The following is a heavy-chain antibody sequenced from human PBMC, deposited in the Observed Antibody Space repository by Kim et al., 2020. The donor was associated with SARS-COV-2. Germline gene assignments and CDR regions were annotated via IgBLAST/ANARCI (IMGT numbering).Heavy chain of an antibody. D-gene: IGHD3-22*01. Sequence: NPSLKSRVTISVDTSKNQFSLKLSSVTAADTAVYYCARENDSSGYYGVDYWGQGTLVTVSS. V-gene: IGHV4-59*01. J-gene: IGHJ4*02. CDR3: ARENDSSGYYGVDY.